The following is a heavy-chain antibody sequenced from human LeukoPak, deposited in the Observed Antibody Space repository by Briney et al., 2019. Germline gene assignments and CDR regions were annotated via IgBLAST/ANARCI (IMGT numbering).Heavy chain of an antibody. Sequence: GGSLRLSCAASGFTFSSYWMSWVRQAPGKGLEWVANIKQDGSEKYYVDSVKGRFTISRDNAKNSLYLQMNSLKTEDTAVYYCTRDLERRLGSATLDYWGQGTLVTVSS. J-gene: IGHJ4*02. CDR3: TRDLERRLGSATLDY. CDR1: GFTFSSYW. D-gene: IGHD1-1*01. V-gene: IGHV3-7*03. CDR2: IKQDGSEK.